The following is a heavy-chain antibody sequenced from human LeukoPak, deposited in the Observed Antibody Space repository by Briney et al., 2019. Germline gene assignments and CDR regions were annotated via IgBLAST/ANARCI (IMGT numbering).Heavy chain of an antibody. J-gene: IGHJ3*02. CDR2: ISYSGST. Sequence: SETLSLTCTVSGGSINSYYWSWVRQFPGKGLEWIGYISYSGSTNYNPSLKSRVTISVDTSKNQFSLKLSSVTAADTAVYYCARDPTSRSSAFDIWGQGTMVTVSS. CDR3: ARDPTSRSSAFDI. CDR1: GGSINSYY. V-gene: IGHV4-59*01.